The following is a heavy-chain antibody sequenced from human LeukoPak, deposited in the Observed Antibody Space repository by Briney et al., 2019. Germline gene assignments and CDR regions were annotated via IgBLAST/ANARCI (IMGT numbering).Heavy chain of an antibody. CDR1: GYTLTELS. D-gene: IGHD2-2*01. J-gene: IGHJ4*02. V-gene: IGHV1-24*01. CDR2: FDPEDGET. CDR3: ATDLGCSSTSCSAY. Sequence: GASVKVSCKVSGYTLTELSMHWVRQAPGKGLEWIGGFDPEDGETIYAQKFQGRVTMTEDTSTDTAYMELSSLRSEDTAVYYCATDLGCSSTSCSAYWGQGTLVTVSS.